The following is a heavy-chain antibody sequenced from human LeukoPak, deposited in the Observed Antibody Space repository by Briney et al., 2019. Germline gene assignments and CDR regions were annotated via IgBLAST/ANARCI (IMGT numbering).Heavy chain of an antibody. CDR1: GFTFSSYA. J-gene: IGHJ4*02. Sequence: QSGGSLRLSCAASGFTFSSYAMSWVRQAPGKGLEWVSSTSGSGGSTYYADSVKGRFTISRDNSKNTLYVQMNSLRAEDTAVYYCARDRVDFGYYFDYWGQGTLVTVSS. D-gene: IGHD3-3*01. CDR2: TSGSGGST. V-gene: IGHV3-23*01. CDR3: ARDRVDFGYYFDY.